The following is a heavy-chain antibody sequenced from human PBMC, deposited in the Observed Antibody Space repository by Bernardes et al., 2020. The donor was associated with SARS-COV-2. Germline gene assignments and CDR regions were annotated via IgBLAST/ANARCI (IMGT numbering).Heavy chain of an antibody. V-gene: IGHV2-5*02. D-gene: IGHD3-22*01. CDR2: IYWDDDQ. CDR1: LFSLSPAGVG. CDR3: AHRASFYDDDDFYYSGFDY. J-gene: IGHJ4*02. Sequence: SGHTLSKPPHTLTLTCPFSLFSLSPAGVGVAWIRQPPGKALEWLALIYWDDDQRYSPSLRSRLTITKDTSKSQVVLAMTNMDPVDTATYFCAHRASFYDDDDFYYSGFDYWGQGTLVTVSS.